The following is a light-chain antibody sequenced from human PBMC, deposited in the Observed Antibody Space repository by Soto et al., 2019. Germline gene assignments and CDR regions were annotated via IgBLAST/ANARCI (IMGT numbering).Light chain of an antibody. CDR3: QQYNNWPLT. CDR1: QSVSSS. Sequence: ETVMTQSPATLSVSPGERATLSCRASQSVSSSLAWYQQQPSQAPRLLIFGASTRATGIPARFSGSGSGTEFTLTITSLQSEDFAVYYCQQYNNWPLTFGGGTKVEIK. V-gene: IGKV3-15*01. J-gene: IGKJ4*01. CDR2: GAS.